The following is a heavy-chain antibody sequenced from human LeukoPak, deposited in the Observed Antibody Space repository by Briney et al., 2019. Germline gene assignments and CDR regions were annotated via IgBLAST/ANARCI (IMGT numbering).Heavy chain of an antibody. J-gene: IGHJ3*01. D-gene: IGHD3-10*01. Sequence: PSETLSLTCTVSGASISSYYWSWIRQPPGKGLEWVAYIHHSGSTNCNPSLESRVTTSVDTSKNQISLRLSSVTAADTAVYYCARLGCYYGSGIRRPDDFDVWGQGTMVTVSS. CDR3: ARLGCYYGSGIRRPDDFDV. V-gene: IGHV4-59*08. CDR1: GASISSYY. CDR2: IHHSGST.